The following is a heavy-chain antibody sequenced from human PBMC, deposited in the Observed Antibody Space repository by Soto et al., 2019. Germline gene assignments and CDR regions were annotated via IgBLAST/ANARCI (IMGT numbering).Heavy chain of an antibody. Sequence: GGSLRLSCAVSGITFTSAWMGWVRQAPGKGLEWIGRLKSRRDGGTSDYAAPVKGRFTISRDNSKNTLYLQMNSLRADDTAVYYCASRRGYTYGPPDCWGQGTLVTVSS. CDR3: ASRRGYTYGPPDC. V-gene: IGHV3-15*01. CDR2: LKSRRDGGTS. J-gene: IGHJ4*02. CDR1: GITFTSAW. D-gene: IGHD5-18*01.